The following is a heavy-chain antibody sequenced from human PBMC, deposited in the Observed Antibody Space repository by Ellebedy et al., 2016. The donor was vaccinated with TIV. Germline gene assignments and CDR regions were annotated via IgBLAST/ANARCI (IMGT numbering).Heavy chain of an antibody. Sequence: SETLSLTXSVSGGSINIKRYYWGWIRQPPGKGLEWIGAIYYSGSTYYNQSLKSRVTLSVDTSKNQFSLKLRSVTAADTAVYYCARHGQFDYWGQGTLVTVSS. CDR2: IYYSGST. J-gene: IGHJ4*02. CDR3: ARHGQFDY. CDR1: GGSINIKRYY. V-gene: IGHV4-39*01.